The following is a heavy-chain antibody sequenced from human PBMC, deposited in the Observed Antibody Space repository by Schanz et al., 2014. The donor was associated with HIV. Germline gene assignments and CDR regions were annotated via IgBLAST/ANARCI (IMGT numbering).Heavy chain of an antibody. D-gene: IGHD1-26*01. J-gene: IGHJ1*01. V-gene: IGHV3-23*04. Sequence: ELQLVESGGRLVKPGGSLRLSCAASGFTFSSYWMHWVRQAPGKGLEWVSTVGYGGDNTYYADSVEGRFTISRDNSKNTVYLQMNSLRAEDTALYYCAKRGPYTGRYEYFQQWGQGTLVTVSS. CDR2: VGYGGDNT. CDR3: AKRGPYTGRYEYFQQ. CDR1: GFTFSSYW.